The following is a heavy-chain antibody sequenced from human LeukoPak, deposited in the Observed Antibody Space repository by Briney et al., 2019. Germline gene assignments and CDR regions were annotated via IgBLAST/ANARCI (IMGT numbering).Heavy chain of an antibody. CDR1: GGSISSGDYY. CDR3: AGVRWLQPFDY. Sequence: SETLSLTCTVSGGSISSGDYYWSWIRQPPGKGLEWIGYIYYSGSTYYNPSLKSRVTISVDTSKNQFSLKLSSVTAADTAVYYCAGVRWLQPFDYWGQGTLVTVSS. D-gene: IGHD5-24*01. V-gene: IGHV4-30-4*01. J-gene: IGHJ4*02. CDR2: IYYSGST.